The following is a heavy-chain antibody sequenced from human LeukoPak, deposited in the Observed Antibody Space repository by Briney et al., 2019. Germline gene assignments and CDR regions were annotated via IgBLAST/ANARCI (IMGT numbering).Heavy chain of an antibody. CDR2: INNSGST. V-gene: IGHV4-34*01. CDR3: SASAPTDS. Sequence: SETLSLTCVVYGVSFIDYYWNWIRQPPGKGLEWIGEINNSGSTSYNPSLRSRVTISVDTSKNQFSLNMRSVTAADTAVYSWSASAPTDS. D-gene: IGHD3-3*01. J-gene: IGHJ5*01. CDR1: GVSFIDYY.